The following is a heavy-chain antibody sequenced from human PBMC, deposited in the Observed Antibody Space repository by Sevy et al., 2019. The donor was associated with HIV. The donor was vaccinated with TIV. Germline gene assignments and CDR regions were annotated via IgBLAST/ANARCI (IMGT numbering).Heavy chain of an antibody. CDR3: ARAYCSGGRCYSLAY. Sequence: ASVKVSCKASGYTFTSYGITWVRQAHGQGLEWMGWISALNGDTNYAQRLQGRVTMTTDTSTSTAYMELRSLRSDDTAVYYCARAYCSGGRCYSLAYWGQGTLVTVSS. CDR2: ISALNGDT. D-gene: IGHD2-15*01. J-gene: IGHJ4*02. CDR1: GYTFTSYG. V-gene: IGHV1-18*01.